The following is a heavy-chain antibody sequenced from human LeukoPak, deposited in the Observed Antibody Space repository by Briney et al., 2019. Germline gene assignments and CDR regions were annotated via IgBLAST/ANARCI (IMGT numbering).Heavy chain of an antibody. CDR2: VSNDGGST. J-gene: IGHJ4*02. Sequence: PGGSLRLSCSASGFSFSSYAMHWVRLAPGQGLEYVSGVSNDGGSTHYADSVKGRFIISRDNSKNTLYLQMSGLRPVDKDVYYCVIQDWGSQPAGYYFDDWGQGTLVIVSS. CDR1: GFSFSSYA. D-gene: IGHD7-27*01. V-gene: IGHV3-64D*09. CDR3: VIQDWGSQPAGYYFDD.